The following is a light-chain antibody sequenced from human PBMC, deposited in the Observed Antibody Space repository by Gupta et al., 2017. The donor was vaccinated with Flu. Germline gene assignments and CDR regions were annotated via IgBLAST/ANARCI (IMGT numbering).Light chain of an antibody. CDR2: EVN. CDR1: SSDVGGYNY. V-gene: IGLV2-14*01. J-gene: IGLJ3*02. CDR3: TSFTGSSTVM. Sequence: GQSITISCTGTSSDVGGYNYVSWYQQMSGKAPKLMIYEVNNRPSGVSDRFSGSKSGNTASLTISGLQTEDEADYYCTSFTGSSTVMFGGGTKLTVL.